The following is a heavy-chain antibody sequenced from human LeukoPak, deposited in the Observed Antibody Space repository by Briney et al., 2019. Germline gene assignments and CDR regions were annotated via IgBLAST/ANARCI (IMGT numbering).Heavy chain of an antibody. CDR2: ISGSGDNT. J-gene: IGHJ6*01. D-gene: IGHD1-26*01. CDR3: AKMKGHPLPKYYMDV. CDR1: GFTFSSYA. V-gene: IGHV3-23*01. Sequence: GGSLRLSCAASGFTFSSYAMSWVRQAPGKGLEWVSGISGSGDNTLYADSVKGRFTISRDNSKNTLYLEMNSLRAEDTAIYYCAKMKGHPLPKYYMDVWGQGTTVTVSS.